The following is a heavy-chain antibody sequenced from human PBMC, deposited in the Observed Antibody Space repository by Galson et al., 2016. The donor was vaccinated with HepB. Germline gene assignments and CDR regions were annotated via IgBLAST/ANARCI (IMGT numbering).Heavy chain of an antibody. CDR2: ISYGGTQK. J-gene: IGHJ4*02. CDR1: GFTFSNYA. D-gene: IGHD1/OR15-1a*01. CDR3: AKEVWNRWFQSPASPQPHLDY. V-gene: IGHV3-30-3*02. Sequence: SLRLSCAASGFTFSNYAMNWVRQAPGKGLEWVAVISYGGTQKYYADSVKGRFTISRDNSKNTLFLEMNSLRADDTAIYYCAKEVWNRWFQSPASPQPHLDYWGQGTLVTVSS.